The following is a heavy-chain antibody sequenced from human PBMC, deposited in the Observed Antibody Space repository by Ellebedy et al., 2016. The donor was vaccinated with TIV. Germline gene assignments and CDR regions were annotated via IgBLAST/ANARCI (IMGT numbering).Heavy chain of an antibody. CDR2: ISGCGASA. D-gene: IGHD3-22*01. Sequence: GGSLRLXCAASGFTFSTYAMSWVRQAPGKGPEWVSTISGCGASADYADSVKGRFTVSRDNSKNILSLQMNSLRAEDTAVYYCAKAQVTFTVVVLDFWGQGTQVTVSS. V-gene: IGHV3-23*01. J-gene: IGHJ4*02. CDR1: GFTFSTYA. CDR3: AKAQVTFTVVVLDF.